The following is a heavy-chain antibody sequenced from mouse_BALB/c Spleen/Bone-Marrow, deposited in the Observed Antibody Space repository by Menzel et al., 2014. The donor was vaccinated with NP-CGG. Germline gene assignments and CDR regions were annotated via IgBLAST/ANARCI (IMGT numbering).Heavy chain of an antibody. CDR3: VRGGYYVPSYFDS. Sequence: EVKLQESGGGLVQPGGSRKLSCAASGFTFRSFGMHWARQAPEKGLEWVAYISGGTSTIYYADTVKGRFTISRDNPNNTLFLQMTSLRSEDTAVYYCVRGGYYVPSYFDSWGQGTTLTVSS. J-gene: IGHJ2*01. V-gene: IGHV5-17*02. CDR2: ISGGTSTI. D-gene: IGHD2-3*01. CDR1: GFTFRSFG.